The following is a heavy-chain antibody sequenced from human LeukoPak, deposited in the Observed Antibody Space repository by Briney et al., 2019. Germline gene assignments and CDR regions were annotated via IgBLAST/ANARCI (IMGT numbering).Heavy chain of an antibody. V-gene: IGHV3-23*01. D-gene: IGHD3-22*01. J-gene: IGHJ4*02. CDR1: GFTLSSYG. CDR3: ARDPNYYDSSGYYDY. Sequence: GGSLRLSRVASGFTLSSYGMSWVRQAPGKGLEWVSSISRSGDATYYANSVKGRFTISRDNSKNTLYLQMNSLRAEDTAVYYCARDPNYYDSSGYYDYWGQGTLVTVSS. CDR2: ISRSGDAT.